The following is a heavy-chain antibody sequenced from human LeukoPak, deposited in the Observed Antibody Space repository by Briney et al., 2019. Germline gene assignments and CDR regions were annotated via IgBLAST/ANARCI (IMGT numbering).Heavy chain of an antibody. V-gene: IGHV1-3*01. CDR1: GYTFTSYA. D-gene: IGHD3-22*01. Sequence: ASVKVSCKASGYTFTSYAMHWVRQAPGQRLEWMGWINAGNGNTKYSQKFQGRVTITRDTSASTAYMELSSLRSEDTAVYYRARDGPPSTAYYDSSDGYYYYGMDVWGQGTTVTVSS. CDR2: INAGNGNT. CDR3: ARDGPPSTAYYDSSDGYYYYGMDV. J-gene: IGHJ6*02.